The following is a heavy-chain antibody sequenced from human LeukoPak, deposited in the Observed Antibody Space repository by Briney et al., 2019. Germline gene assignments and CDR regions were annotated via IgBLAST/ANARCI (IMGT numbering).Heavy chain of an antibody. V-gene: IGHV4-61*01. CDR1: GGSVSSGSYY. Sequence: NPSETLSLTCTVSGGSVSSGSYYWSWIRQSPGKGLEWIGYIYYSGSTNYNPSLKSRVTISVDTSKNQFSLKVSSVTAADTAVYYCARRSWYNWFDRWGQGTLVTVSS. CDR3: ARRSWYNWFDR. CDR2: IYYSGST. J-gene: IGHJ5*02. D-gene: IGHD6-13*01.